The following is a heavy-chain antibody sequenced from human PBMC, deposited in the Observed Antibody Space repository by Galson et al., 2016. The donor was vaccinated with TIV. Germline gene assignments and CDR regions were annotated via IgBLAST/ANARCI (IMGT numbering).Heavy chain of an antibody. CDR2: TSYNGGNK. CDR1: GFTFSTYG. Sequence: SLRLSCAASGFTFSTYGMHWVRQAPGKGLEWVAATSYNGGNKYYAASVKGRFTISRDNSKNTLHLQMNSLRAEDTAVYYCAKCRRGYDSSGFPSAAYYYYAMDVWGQGTTVTVSS. D-gene: IGHD6-13*01. V-gene: IGHV3-30*18. J-gene: IGHJ6*02. CDR3: AKCRRGYDSSGFPSAAYYYYAMDV.